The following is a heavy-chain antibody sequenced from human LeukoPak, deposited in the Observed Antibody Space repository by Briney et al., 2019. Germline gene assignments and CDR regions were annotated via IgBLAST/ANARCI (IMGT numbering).Heavy chain of an antibody. V-gene: IGHV3-7*01. D-gene: IGHD3-3*01. CDR3: ARDFLSYYDFWSGYSPRGVYFDY. J-gene: IGHJ4*02. CDR1: GFTFSSYW. CDR2: IKQDGSEK. Sequence: GGSLRLSCAASGFTFSSYWMSWVRQAPGKGLEWVANIKQDGSEKYYVDSVKGRFTISRDNAKNSLYLQMNSLRAEDTAVYYCARDFLSYYDFWSGYSPRGVYFDYWGQGTLVTVSS.